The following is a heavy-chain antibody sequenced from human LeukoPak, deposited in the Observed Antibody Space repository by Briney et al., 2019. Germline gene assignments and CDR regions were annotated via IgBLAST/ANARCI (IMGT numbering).Heavy chain of an antibody. V-gene: IGHV3-20*04. CDR3: ARKGAVAGINSFDY. J-gene: IGHJ4*02. CDR1: GSTFDDYG. Sequence: PGGCLRLSWAASGSTFDDYGVSWVRRAPGKGREWVSGINWDGGSTGYAASVKGRFTTSRDNAKTSLYLQMNSLRAAHTALYYCARKGAVAGINSFDYWGQGTLVTVSS. CDR2: INWDGGST. D-gene: IGHD6-19*01.